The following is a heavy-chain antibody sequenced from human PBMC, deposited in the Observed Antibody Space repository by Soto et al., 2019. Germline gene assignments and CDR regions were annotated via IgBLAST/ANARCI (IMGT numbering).Heavy chain of an antibody. D-gene: IGHD2-15*01. CDR3: ARVAACSGGSCYWGFLDY. V-gene: IGHV3-11*01. J-gene: IGHJ4*02. CDR1: VFTFIDYY. CDR2: ISSSGSTI. Sequence: GWSLRLSCASSVFTFIDYYMSWIRQAPGKGLEWVSYISSSGSTIYYADSVKGRFTISRDNAKNSLYLQMNSLRAEDTAVYYCARVAACSGGSCYWGFLDYWGQGTLVTVSS.